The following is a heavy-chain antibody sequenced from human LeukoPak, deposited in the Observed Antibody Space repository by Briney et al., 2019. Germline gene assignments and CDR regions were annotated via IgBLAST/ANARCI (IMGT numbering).Heavy chain of an antibody. Sequence: ASVKVSCKASGGTFSSYAISWVRQAPGQGLEWMGRFIPILGIANYAQKFQGRVTITADKSTRTAYMELSSLRSEDTAVYYCARTVTTGDAYYGMDVWGQGTTVTVSS. CDR2: FIPILGIA. D-gene: IGHD4-17*01. CDR1: GGTFSSYA. CDR3: ARTVTTGDAYYGMDV. J-gene: IGHJ6*02. V-gene: IGHV1-69*04.